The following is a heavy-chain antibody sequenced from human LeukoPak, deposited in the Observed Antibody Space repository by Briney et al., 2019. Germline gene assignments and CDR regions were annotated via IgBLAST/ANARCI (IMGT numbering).Heavy chain of an antibody. CDR2: ISTYNGDT. CDR3: AREGLGELTLDY. Sequence: GASVKVSCKASGYTFTSYGISWVRQAPGQGLEWMGWISTYNGDTNYAQKLQGRVTMTTDTSTSTAYMELRSLRSDDTAVYYCAREGLGELTLDYWGQGILVTVSS. D-gene: IGHD3-16*01. V-gene: IGHV1-18*01. J-gene: IGHJ4*02. CDR1: GYTFTSYG.